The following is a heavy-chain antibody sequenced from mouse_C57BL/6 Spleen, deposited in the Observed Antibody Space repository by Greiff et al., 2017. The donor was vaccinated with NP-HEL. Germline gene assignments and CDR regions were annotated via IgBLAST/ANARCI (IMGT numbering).Heavy chain of an antibody. J-gene: IGHJ1*03. CDR3: ARGGYYGSSWYFDV. CDR2: IYPGSGST. Sequence: QVHVKQPGAELVKPGASVKMSCKASGYTFTSYWITWVKQRPGQGLEWIGDIYPGSGSTNYNEKFKSKATLTVDTSSSTAYMQLSSLTSEDSAVYYCARGGYYGSSWYFDVWGTGTTVTVSS. V-gene: IGHV1-55*01. CDR1: GYTFTSYW. D-gene: IGHD1-1*01.